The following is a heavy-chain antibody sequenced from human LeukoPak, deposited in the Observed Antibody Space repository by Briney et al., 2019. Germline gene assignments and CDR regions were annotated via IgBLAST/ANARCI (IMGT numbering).Heavy chain of an antibody. CDR1: GFTFSSYS. V-gene: IGHV3-48*04. CDR3: ARDYYYGSGSPGAFDI. CDR2: ISSSSSTI. Sequence: GGSLRLSCAASGFTFSSYSMNWVRQAPGKGLEWVSYISSSSSTIYYADSVKGRFTISRDNAKNSLYLQMNSLRAEDTAVYYCARDYYYGSGSPGAFDIWGQGTMVTVSS. D-gene: IGHD3-10*01. J-gene: IGHJ3*02.